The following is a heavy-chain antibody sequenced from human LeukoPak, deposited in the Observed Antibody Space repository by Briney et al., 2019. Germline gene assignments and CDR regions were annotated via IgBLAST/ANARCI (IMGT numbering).Heavy chain of an antibody. CDR2: IYYSGST. D-gene: IGHD6-6*01. Sequence: TLSLTCTVSGGSFSSGDYYWNWIRQHPGKGLGCIGYIYYSGSTYYNPSLKSRVAISVDTSKNQFSLKLSSVTAADTAVYYCARGFTVYSSSSYFDYWGQGTLVTVSS. CDR3: ARGFTVYSSSSYFDY. V-gene: IGHV4-31*03. CDR1: GGSFSSGDYY. J-gene: IGHJ4*02.